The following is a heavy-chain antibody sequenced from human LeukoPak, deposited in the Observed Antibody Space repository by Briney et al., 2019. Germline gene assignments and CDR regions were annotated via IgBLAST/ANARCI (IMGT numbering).Heavy chain of an antibody. Sequence: GASVKVSCKASGYTFTSYYMYWVRQAPGQGLEWMGIINPSGGNTSYAQKFQGRVTMTRDTSTSTVYMELSSLRSEDTAVYYCASEGELFDYWGQGTLVTVSS. CDR2: INPSGGNT. CDR1: GYTFTSYY. J-gene: IGHJ4*02. CDR3: ASEGELFDY. V-gene: IGHV1-46*01. D-gene: IGHD3-10*01.